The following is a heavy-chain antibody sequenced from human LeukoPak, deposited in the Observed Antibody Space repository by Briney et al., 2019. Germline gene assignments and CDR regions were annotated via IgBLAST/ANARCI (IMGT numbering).Heavy chain of an antibody. Sequence: ASVKVSCRASGYTFNTYYTHWVRQAPGQGLEWMGVIDPSGGSTTNAQKFQGRVTTTRDMSTSTVYMELSSLRSEDTAVYYCARSYYDILTGYAPFDYWGQGTLVTVSS. CDR2: IDPSGGST. CDR1: GYTFNTYY. V-gene: IGHV1-46*02. D-gene: IGHD3-9*01. CDR3: ARSYYDILTGYAPFDY. J-gene: IGHJ4*02.